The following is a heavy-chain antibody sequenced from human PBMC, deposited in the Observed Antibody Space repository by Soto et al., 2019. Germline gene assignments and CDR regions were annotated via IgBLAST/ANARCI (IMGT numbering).Heavy chain of an antibody. CDR3: ARGLISSSAFFDY. V-gene: IGHV4-31*03. D-gene: IGHD6-6*01. J-gene: IGHJ4*02. CDR2: IYYSGST. CDR1: GGSISSGGYY. Sequence: SETLSLTCTVSGGSISSGGYYWSWIRQHPGKGLEWIGYIYYSGSTYYNPSLKSRVTISVDTSKNQFFLKLSSVTAADTAVYYCARGLISSSAFFDYSSQGTLVTVSS.